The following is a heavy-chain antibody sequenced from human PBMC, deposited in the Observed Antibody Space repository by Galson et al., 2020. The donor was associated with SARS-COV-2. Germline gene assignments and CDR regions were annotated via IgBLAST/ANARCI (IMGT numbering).Heavy chain of an antibody. Sequence: SETLSLTCTVSGGSISTSDYYWSWIRQPPGKGLEWIGYIYYSGSTYYHPSLRRRLVISVETSKNQFSLKLSSVTAADTAVYYCARALPYSTSWYYSLFDQWGQGTLVTVST. V-gene: IGHV4-30-4*01. CDR2: IYYSGST. J-gene: IGHJ4*02. CDR1: GGSISTSDYY. D-gene: IGHD6-13*01. CDR3: ARALPYSTSWYYSLFDQ.